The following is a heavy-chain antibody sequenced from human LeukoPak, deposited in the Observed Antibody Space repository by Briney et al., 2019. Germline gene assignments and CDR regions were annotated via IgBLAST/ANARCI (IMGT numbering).Heavy chain of an antibody. CDR1: GFTFSSYW. Sequence: GGSLRLSCAASGFTFSSYWMSWVRQAPGKGLEWVANIKQDGSEKYYVDSVKGRFTISRDNAKNSLYLQMNSLRAEDTAVYYCARDTGYSSSWYEDYWGQGTLVTVSS. J-gene: IGHJ4*02. D-gene: IGHD6-13*01. V-gene: IGHV3-7*01. CDR2: IKQDGSEK. CDR3: ARDTGYSSSWYEDY.